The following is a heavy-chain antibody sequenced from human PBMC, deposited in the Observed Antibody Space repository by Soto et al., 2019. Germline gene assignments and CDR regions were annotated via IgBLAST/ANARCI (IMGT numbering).Heavy chain of an antibody. CDR1: GFTFSRYA. D-gene: IGHD6-19*01. Sequence: AGSLRLSCAASGFTFSRYAMHWVRQAPGKGLEWVAVISDDGINKYYEDSVKGRFTISRDNSKNTLYLQMNSLRAEDTAVYYCAKDRSSGWPAPDVFAIWGQGTMVTVSS. J-gene: IGHJ3*02. CDR2: ISDDGINK. CDR3: AKDRSSGWPAPDVFAI. V-gene: IGHV3-30*18.